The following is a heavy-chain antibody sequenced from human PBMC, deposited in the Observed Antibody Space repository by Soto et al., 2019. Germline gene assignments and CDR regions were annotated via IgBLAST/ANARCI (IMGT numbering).Heavy chain of an antibody. Sequence: EVQLVESGGGLVKPGESLRLSCAASGFTFNSYSMNWVRQAPGKGLEWVSSISTSGTSIVYADSVRGRFSISRDNTNNSLYLQMNSLRAEDTAVYYCARHHFVSSSDYWGHGTLVTVSS. CDR3: ARHHFVSSSDY. CDR2: ISTSGTSI. CDR1: GFTFNSYS. D-gene: IGHD6-6*01. V-gene: IGHV3-21*01. J-gene: IGHJ4*01.